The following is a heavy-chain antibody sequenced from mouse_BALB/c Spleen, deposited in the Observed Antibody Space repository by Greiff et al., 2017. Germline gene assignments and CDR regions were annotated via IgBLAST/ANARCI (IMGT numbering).Heavy chain of an antibody. CDR2: IAPGSGST. V-gene: IGHV1S41*01. J-gene: IGHJ1*01. D-gene: IGHD1-1*01. Sequence: DLVKPGASVKLSCKASGYTFTSYWINWIKQRPGQGLEWIGRIAPGSGSTYYNEMFKGKATLTVDTSSSTAYIQLRSLSSEDSAVYVCARDTLGTTVGYFDVWGAGTTVTVSS. CDR3: ARDTLGTTVGYFDV. CDR1: GYTFTSYW.